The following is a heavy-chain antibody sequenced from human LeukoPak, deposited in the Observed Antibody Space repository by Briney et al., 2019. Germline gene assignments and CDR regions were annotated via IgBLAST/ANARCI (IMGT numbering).Heavy chain of an antibody. CDR1: GGSISSSSYY. D-gene: IGHD4-23*01. CDR2: IYYSGST. CDR3: XXXXXXXXXTKTTVVKGYYMDV. Sequence: PSETLSLTCTVSGGSISSSSYYWGWIRQPPGKGLEWIGSIYYSGSTYYNPSLKSRVTISVDTSKNQFSLKLSSVTAADTAVYYXXXXXXXXXXTKTTVVKGYYMDVWGKGTTVTMSS. J-gene: IGHJ6*03. V-gene: IGHV4-39*07.